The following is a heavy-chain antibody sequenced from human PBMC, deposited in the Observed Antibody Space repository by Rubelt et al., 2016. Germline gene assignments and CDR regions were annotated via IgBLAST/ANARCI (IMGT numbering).Heavy chain of an antibody. D-gene: IGHD6-13*01. CDR3: AKGGIGEDGLES. V-gene: IGHV3-23*01. Sequence: GGRLVQPGGSLRLSCAASGFTFRNYTMTWVRQASGKGLEWVSSIGSNSYTYYADYVRGRLTIPSDNSANKLYLQMNSLRDEDTAIYFCAKGGIGEDGLESWGQGTLVTVSS. CDR2: IGSNSYT. CDR1: GFTFRNYT. J-gene: IGHJ4*02.